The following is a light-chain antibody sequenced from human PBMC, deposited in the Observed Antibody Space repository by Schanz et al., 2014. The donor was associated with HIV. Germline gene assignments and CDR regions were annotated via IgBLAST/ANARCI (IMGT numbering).Light chain of an antibody. CDR2: GAS. J-gene: IGKJ1*01. CDR3: QQYGSPPWT. Sequence: EIVLTQSPGTLSLSPGERATLSCRASQSVSSSYLAWYQQKPGLAPRLLIYGASSRATGIPDRFSGSGFGTDFTLTISRVEPEDYAVYYCQQYGSPPWTFGQGTKVEV. V-gene: IGKV3-20*01. CDR1: QSVSSSY.